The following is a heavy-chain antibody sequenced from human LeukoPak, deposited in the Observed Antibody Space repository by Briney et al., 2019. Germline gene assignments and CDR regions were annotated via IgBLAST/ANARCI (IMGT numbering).Heavy chain of an antibody. V-gene: IGHV1-2*06. CDR1: GYTFTGYY. Sequence: GASVKVSCKASGYTFTGYYMHRVRQAPGRGLEWMGRINPNSGGTNYAQKFQGRVTMTRDTSISTAYMELSRLRSDDTAVYYCAREGIQGLRFLEWLPHNWFDPWGQGTLVTVSS. D-gene: IGHD3-3*01. CDR3: AREGIQGLRFLEWLPHNWFDP. CDR2: INPNSGGT. J-gene: IGHJ5*02.